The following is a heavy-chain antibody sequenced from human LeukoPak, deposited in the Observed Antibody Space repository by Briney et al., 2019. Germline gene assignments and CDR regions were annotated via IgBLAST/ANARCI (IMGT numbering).Heavy chain of an antibody. D-gene: IGHD6-13*01. J-gene: IGHJ6*03. Sequence: GGSLRLSCAASGFTFSSYAMSWVRQAPGKGLEWVSAISGSGGSTYYADSVKGRFTISRDNSKNTLYLQMNSLRAEDTAVYYCAKLEGSSWDYYYYMDVWGKGTTVTVSS. CDR2: ISGSGGST. CDR3: AKLEGSSWDYYYYMDV. CDR1: GFTFSSYA. V-gene: IGHV3-23*01.